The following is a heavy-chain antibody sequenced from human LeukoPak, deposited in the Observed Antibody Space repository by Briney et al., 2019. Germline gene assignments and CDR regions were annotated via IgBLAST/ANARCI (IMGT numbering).Heavy chain of an antibody. V-gene: IGHV3-43*01. Sequence: GGSLRLSCAASGFTFDDYTMHWVRQAPGKGLEWVSLISWDGGSTYYADSVKGRFTISRDNSKNSLYLQMNSQRTEDTALYYCAKASDSSGYVNPYYFDYWGQGTLVTVSS. CDR2: ISWDGGST. J-gene: IGHJ4*02. CDR1: GFTFDDYT. D-gene: IGHD3-22*01. CDR3: AKASDSSGYVNPYYFDY.